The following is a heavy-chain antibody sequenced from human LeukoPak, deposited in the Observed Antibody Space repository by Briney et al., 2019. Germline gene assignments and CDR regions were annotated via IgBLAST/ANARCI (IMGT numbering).Heavy chain of an antibody. J-gene: IGHJ3*02. CDR3: ARNAKFDSTGYYYSFDI. Sequence: SETLSLTCTVSGYSISSGYFWGWIRQPPGKGLEWFASIYHSGSPYYNPSLKSRVTISMDTSKNQFSLKLNSVTAADTALYYCARNAKFDSTGYYYSFDIWGQGTMVTVSS. CDR2: IYHSGSP. CDR1: GYSISSGYF. D-gene: IGHD3-22*01. V-gene: IGHV4-38-2*02.